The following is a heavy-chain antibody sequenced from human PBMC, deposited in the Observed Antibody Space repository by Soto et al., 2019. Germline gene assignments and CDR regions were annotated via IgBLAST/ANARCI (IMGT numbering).Heavy chain of an antibody. J-gene: IGHJ4*02. D-gene: IGHD4-17*01. CDR1: GGSITSGGYY. Sequence: SETLSLTCTVSGGSITSGGYYWTWIRQHPGKGREWIGYIYYSGSTNYNPSLKSRVTISVDTSKNQFSLKLSSVTAADTAVYYCARRYGDCFDYWGQGTLVTVSS. CDR3: ARRYGDCFDY. CDR2: IYYSGST. V-gene: IGHV4-61*08.